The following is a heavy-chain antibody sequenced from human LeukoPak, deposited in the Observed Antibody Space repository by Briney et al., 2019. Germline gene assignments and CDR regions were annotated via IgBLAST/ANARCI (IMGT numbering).Heavy chain of an antibody. CDR3: ASGYGGNYYFDY. Sequence: PGRSLRPSCAASGFTFDDYAMHWVRHAPGKGLEWVSGISWNSGSIGYADSVKGRFTISRDNAKNSLYLQMNSLRAEDTALYYCASGYGGNYYFDYWGQGTLVTVSS. CDR1: GFTFDDYA. CDR2: ISWNSGSI. V-gene: IGHV3-9*01. J-gene: IGHJ4*02. D-gene: IGHD5-12*01.